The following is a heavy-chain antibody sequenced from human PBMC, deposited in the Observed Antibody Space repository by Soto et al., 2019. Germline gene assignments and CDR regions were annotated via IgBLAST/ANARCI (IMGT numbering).Heavy chain of an antibody. CDR3: AMVHEVSYYDGSGYLRSPFLRSDY. J-gene: IGHJ4*02. V-gene: IGHV1-18*01. D-gene: IGHD3-22*01. Sequence: QVQLVQSGAEVKKPGASVKVSCKASCYTFTSYGIIWVRQAPGQGRDWMGWISAYNGNTNYAQKLQGRVTMTTDTSTSTAYMELRSLSSDCTAVYYCAMVHEVSYYDGSGYLRSPFLRSDYWGQGTVVTVSS. CDR2: ISAYNGNT. CDR1: CYTFTSYG.